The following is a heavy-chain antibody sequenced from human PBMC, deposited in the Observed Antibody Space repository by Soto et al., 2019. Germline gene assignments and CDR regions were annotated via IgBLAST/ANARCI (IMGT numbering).Heavy chain of an antibody. D-gene: IGHD6-13*01. CDR3: AKDRGIAAALDY. CDR2: ISDSGGRT. V-gene: IGHV3-23*01. Sequence: EVQLLESGGGLVQPGGSLRLSCAVSGFTFSSYAMSWVRQAPGKGLEWVSAISDSGGRTYYLDSVKGRLTISRDNSKKTLYLQMNSLRAEDTAIYYCAKDRGIAAALDYWGQGTQDTVSS. CDR1: GFTFSSYA. J-gene: IGHJ4*02.